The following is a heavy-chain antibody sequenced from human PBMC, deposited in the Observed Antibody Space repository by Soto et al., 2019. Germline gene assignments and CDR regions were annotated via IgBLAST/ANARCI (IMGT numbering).Heavy chain of an antibody. V-gene: IGHV4-34*01. CDR2: INHSGST. J-gene: IGHJ6*03. Sequence: PSETLSLTCAVYGGSFSGYYWSWIRQPPGKGLEWIGVINHSGSTNYNPSLKSRVTISVDTSKNQFSLKLSSVTAADTAVYYCARGNTNIVVVVAATKRGYYYYYMDVWGKGTTVTVSS. D-gene: IGHD2-15*01. CDR1: GGSFSGYY. CDR3: ARGNTNIVVVVAATKRGYYYYYMDV.